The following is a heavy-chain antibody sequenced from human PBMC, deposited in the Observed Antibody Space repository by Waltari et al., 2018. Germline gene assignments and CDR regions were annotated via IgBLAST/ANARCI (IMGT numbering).Heavy chain of an antibody. V-gene: IGHV4-39*01. CDR1: GGSISSSSYY. D-gene: IGHD3-22*01. Sequence: QLQLQESGPGLVKPSETLSLTCTVSGGSISSSSYYWGWIRQPPGKELEWIGSIYYSGSTYYNPSLKSRVTISVDTSKNQFSLKLSSVTAADTAVYYCAGGAFYYDRAAVGYWGQGTLVTVSS. CDR3: AGGAFYYDRAAVGY. CDR2: IYYSGST. J-gene: IGHJ4*02.